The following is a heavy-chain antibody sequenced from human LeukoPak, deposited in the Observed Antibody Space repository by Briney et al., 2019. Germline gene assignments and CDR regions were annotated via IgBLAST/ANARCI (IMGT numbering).Heavy chain of an antibody. D-gene: IGHD2-15*01. V-gene: IGHV4-31*02. CDR2: IYYSGST. Sequence: SETLSLTCTVSGGSISSGGYYWSWIRQHPGKGLEWIGYIYYSGSTYYNPSLRSRVTISVDTSKNQFSLKLSSVTAADTAVYYCARVYWQQGGFDPWGQGTLVTVSS. J-gene: IGHJ5*02. CDR1: GGSISSGGYY. CDR3: ARVYWQQGGFDP.